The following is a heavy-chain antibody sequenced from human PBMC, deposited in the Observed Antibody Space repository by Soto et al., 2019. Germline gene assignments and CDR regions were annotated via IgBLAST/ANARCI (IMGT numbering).Heavy chain of an antibody. CDR1: GGSISSSSFH. Sequence: SETLSLTCTVSGGSISSSSFHWGWIRQPPGKGLEWIGSIYYSGSTYYSPSLKSRVTISVDTSKNQFSLKLSSVTAADQAVYNCARSYGASFDYWGQGTLVTVSS. V-gene: IGHV4-39*01. J-gene: IGHJ4*02. CDR3: ARSYGASFDY. D-gene: IGHD4-17*01. CDR2: IYYSGST.